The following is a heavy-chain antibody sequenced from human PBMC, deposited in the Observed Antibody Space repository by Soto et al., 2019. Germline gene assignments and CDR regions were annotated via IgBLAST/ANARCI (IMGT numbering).Heavy chain of an antibody. V-gene: IGHV3-23*01. Sequence: EVQLLESGGGLVQPGGSLRLSCVASGFTFSSYAMNWVRQAPGKRLEWVSGITGSHGNTYYTDSVKGRFTISRDNSKSTLYLQMNNLRADDTAVYYCAKGIWGFGDYIDYWGQGTLLTVSS. CDR2: ITGSHGNT. CDR3: AKGIWGFGDYIDY. CDR1: GFTFSSYA. D-gene: IGHD2-15*01. J-gene: IGHJ4*02.